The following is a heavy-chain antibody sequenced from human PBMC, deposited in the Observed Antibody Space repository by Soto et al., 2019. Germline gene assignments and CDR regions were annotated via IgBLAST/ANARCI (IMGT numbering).Heavy chain of an antibody. J-gene: IGHJ4*02. Sequence: PSYTLSLTFTVSGGSISSGDYYWSWIRQPPGKGLEWIGYIYYSGSTYYNPSLKSRVTISVDTSKNQFSLKLSSVTAADTAVYYCARIAARKVGYYFDYWGQGTLVTVSS. CDR2: IYYSGST. D-gene: IGHD6-6*01. V-gene: IGHV4-30-4*01. CDR3: ARIAARKVGYYFDY. CDR1: GGSISSGDYY.